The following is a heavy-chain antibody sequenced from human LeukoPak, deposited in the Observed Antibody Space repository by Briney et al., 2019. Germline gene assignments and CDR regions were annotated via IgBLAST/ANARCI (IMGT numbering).Heavy chain of an antibody. CDR2: INPNSGDT. CDR1: GYIFTDYY. D-gene: IGHD6-13*01. CDR3: ARDLPSSSWYAYYYYYGMDV. Sequence: ASVKVSCKASGYIFTDYYMHWVRQAPGQGVEWVGRINPNSGDTNYAQKLQGRVTMTTDTSTSTAYMELRSLRSDDTAVYYCARDLPSSSWYAYYYYYGMDVWGQGTTVTVSS. V-gene: IGHV1-2*06. J-gene: IGHJ6*02.